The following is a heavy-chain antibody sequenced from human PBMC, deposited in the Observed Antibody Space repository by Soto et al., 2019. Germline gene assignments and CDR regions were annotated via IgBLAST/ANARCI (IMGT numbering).Heavy chain of an antibody. V-gene: IGHV3-74*01. CDR2: INSEGTGT. J-gene: IGHJ4*02. D-gene: IGHD3-22*01. CDR3: VRDYDSSGYNSDY. CDR1: GFTFSSYW. Sequence: PGGSLRLSCAASGFTFSSYWMHWVRQVPGKGLVWVSRINSEGTGTISADSVKGRFTISRDNAKNTLYLQMNSLRAEDTAVYYCVRDYDSSGYNSDYWGQGTPVTVSS.